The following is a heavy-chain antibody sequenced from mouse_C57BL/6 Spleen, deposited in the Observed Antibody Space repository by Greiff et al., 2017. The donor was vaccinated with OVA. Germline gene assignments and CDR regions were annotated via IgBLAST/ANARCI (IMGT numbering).Heavy chain of an antibody. V-gene: IGHV1-61*01. J-gene: IGHJ3*01. CDR1: GYTFTSYW. D-gene: IGHD1-1*01. CDR2: IYPSDSET. Sequence: QVQLQQPGAELVRPGSSVKLSCKASGYTFTSYWMDWVKQRPGQGLEWIGNIYPSDSETHYNQKFKDKATLTVDKSSSTAYMQLSSLTSEDSAVYYCARWGYGTPFAYWGQGTLVTVSA. CDR3: ARWGYGTPFAY.